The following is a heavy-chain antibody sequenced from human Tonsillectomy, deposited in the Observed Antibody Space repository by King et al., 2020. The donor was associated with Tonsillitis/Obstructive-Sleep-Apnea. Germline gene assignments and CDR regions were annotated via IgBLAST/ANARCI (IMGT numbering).Heavy chain of an antibody. CDR3: ARNFYDFWGGYTYYFDY. Sequence: LPLQESGPGLVKPSETLSLTCTVSGGPISGYYWSWIRQPPGKGLEWIGYVYYSGSTNYNPSLKSRVTISVDTSDNQFSLKLSSVTAADTAVYYCARNFYDFWGGYTYYFDYWGQGTLVTVSS. CDR1: GGPISGYY. J-gene: IGHJ4*02. D-gene: IGHD3-3*01. V-gene: IGHV4-59*01. CDR2: VYYSGST.